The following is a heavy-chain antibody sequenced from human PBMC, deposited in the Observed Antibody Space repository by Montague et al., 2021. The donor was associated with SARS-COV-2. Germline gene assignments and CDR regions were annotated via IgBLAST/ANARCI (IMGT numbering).Heavy chain of an antibody. V-gene: IGHV3-21*01. D-gene: IGHD3-10*01. Sequence: SLRLSCAASGFTFSSYSMNWVRQAPGKGLEWVSTITSSGSYIYYADSVKGRFTISRDNSKNSLYLQMNSLRAEDTAVYYCARESARLVRGGPTEPWGQGTLVTVSS. CDR3: ARESARLVRGGPTEP. J-gene: IGHJ5*02. CDR2: ITSSGSYI. CDR1: GFTFSSYS.